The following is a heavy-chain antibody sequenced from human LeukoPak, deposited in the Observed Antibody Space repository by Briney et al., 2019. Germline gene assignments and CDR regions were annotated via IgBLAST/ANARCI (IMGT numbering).Heavy chain of an antibody. J-gene: IGHJ4*02. CDR2: ITGSGGST. CDR3: ATERNWVFDY. V-gene: IGHV3-23*01. Sequence: GGSLRLSCAASGFTFSSYAMSWVRQAPGKGLEWVSGITGSGGSTYYADSVKGRFTISRGNSKNTLYVQMNSLRAEDTAVYYCATERNWVFDYWGQGTLVTVSS. D-gene: IGHD7-27*01. CDR1: GFTFSSYA.